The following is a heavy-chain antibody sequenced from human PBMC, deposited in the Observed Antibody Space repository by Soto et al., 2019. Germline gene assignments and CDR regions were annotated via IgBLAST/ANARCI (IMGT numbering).Heavy chain of an antibody. CDR2: INHLGSI. D-gene: IGHD2-21*01. CDR3: ARGGISHWAYFYYMDV. CDR1: GGSLSDYF. V-gene: IGHV4-34*01. Sequence: SETLSLTCVVSGGSLSDYFWSWIRQPPGMALEWIGEINHLGSINYNPSLKSRVTMSVDTSKNQFSLTLNSVTATDTATYYCARGGISHWAYFYYMDVWDRGTTVTVSS. J-gene: IGHJ6*03.